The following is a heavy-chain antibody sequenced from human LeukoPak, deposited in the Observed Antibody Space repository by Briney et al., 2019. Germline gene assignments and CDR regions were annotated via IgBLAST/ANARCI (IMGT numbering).Heavy chain of an antibody. CDR2: ISAYNGNT. Sequence: ASVKVSCKASGYTFTSYGISWVRQAPGQGLEWMGWISAYNGNTNYAQKLQGRVTMTTDTSTSTAYMELRSLRSDDTAVYYCARSGSYYPRWRKVSVITNDYWGQGTLVTVSS. V-gene: IGHV1-18*01. D-gene: IGHD3-10*01. CDR1: GYTFTSYG. J-gene: IGHJ4*02. CDR3: ARSGSYYPRWRKVSVITNDY.